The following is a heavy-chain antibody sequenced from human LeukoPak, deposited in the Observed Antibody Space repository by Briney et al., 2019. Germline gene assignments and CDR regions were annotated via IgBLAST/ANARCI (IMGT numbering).Heavy chain of an antibody. CDR1: GFIFRNYY. J-gene: IGHJ4*02. V-gene: IGHV3-11*01. D-gene: IGHD3-22*01. CDR2: ISSSGSKI. Sequence: GGSLRLSCEASGFIFRNYYMNWIRQTPGKGLEWVSYISSSGSKIYYADSVKGRFTISRDNAKNSLYLQMNSLTAEDTAIYYCARGLHSRLYDSSGYYPYWGQGTLVTVSS. CDR3: ARGLHSRLYDSSGYYPY.